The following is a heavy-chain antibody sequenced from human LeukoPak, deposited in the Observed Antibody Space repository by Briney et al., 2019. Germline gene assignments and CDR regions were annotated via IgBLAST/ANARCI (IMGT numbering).Heavy chain of an antibody. CDR2: IRYDGSNK. J-gene: IGHJ4*02. V-gene: IGHV3-30*02. Sequence: GGSLRLSCAASGFTFSSYGMHWVRQAPGKGLEWVAFIRYDGSNKYYADSVKGRFTISRDNSKNTLYLQMNSLRAEDTAVYYCANGEVKGYCSSTSCPRGHFDYWGQGTLVTVSS. CDR1: GFTFSSYG. D-gene: IGHD2-2*01. CDR3: ANGEVKGYCSSTSCPRGHFDY.